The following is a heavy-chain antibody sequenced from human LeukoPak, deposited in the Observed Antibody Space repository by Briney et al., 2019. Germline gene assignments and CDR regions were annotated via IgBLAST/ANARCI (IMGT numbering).Heavy chain of an antibody. CDR2: IYPSGST. CDR3: ARSGSAPGYRSPHFDY. J-gene: IGHJ4*02. D-gene: IGHD3-9*01. V-gene: IGHV4-38-2*02. Sequence: SETLSLTCTVSGYSISSGYYWDWIRQPPGQGLQWIGNIYPSGSTYYNPSLNSRVAISVDTSKNHFSLKLSSVTAADTAVYYCARSGSAPGYRSPHFDYWGQGILVPVSS. CDR1: GYSISSGYY.